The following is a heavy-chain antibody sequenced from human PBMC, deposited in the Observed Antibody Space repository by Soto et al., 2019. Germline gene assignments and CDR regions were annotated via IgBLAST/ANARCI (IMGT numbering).Heavy chain of an antibody. CDR2: ISYDGSNK. J-gene: IGHJ4*02. Sequence: GGSLRLSCAASGFTFSSYGMHWVRQAPGKGLEWVAVISYDGSNKYYADSVKGRFTISRDNSKNTLYLQMNSLRAEDTAVYYCAKDQVTIFGVVIGPFDYWGQGTLVTVSS. CDR3: AKDQVTIFGVVIGPFDY. CDR1: GFTFSSYG. V-gene: IGHV3-30*18. D-gene: IGHD3-3*01.